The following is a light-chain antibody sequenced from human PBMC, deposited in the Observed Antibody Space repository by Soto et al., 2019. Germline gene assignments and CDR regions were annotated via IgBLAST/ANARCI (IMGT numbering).Light chain of an antibody. Sequence: QSVLTQPASVSGSPGQSITISCTGTGSDVGGYNYVSWYQQHPGKAPKVMIYDVSNRPSGVSNRFSGSKSGNTASLTISGLXXEDEADYYCSSYTSASTPLVFGGGTKVTVL. J-gene: IGLJ2*01. CDR1: GSDVGGYNY. CDR2: DVS. V-gene: IGLV2-14*01. CDR3: SSYTSASTPLV.